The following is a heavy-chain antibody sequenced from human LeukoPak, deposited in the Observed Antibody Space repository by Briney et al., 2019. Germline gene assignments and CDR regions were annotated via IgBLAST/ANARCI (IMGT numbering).Heavy chain of an antibody. D-gene: IGHD6-25*01. CDR2: IYYSGST. Sequence: SETLSLTCTVSGGSISSYYWSWIRQPPGRGLEWIGYIYYSGSTNYNPSLKSRVTISVDTSKNQFSLKLSSVTAADTAVYYCARSGKSGYVYYWGQGTLVTVSS. V-gene: IGHV4-59*01. J-gene: IGHJ4*02. CDR1: GGSISSYY. CDR3: ARSGKSGYVYY.